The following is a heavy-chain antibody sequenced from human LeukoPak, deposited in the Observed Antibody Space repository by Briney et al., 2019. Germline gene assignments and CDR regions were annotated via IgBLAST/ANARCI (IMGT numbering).Heavy chain of an antibody. V-gene: IGHV1-2*02. Sequence: ASMKASCKASGYTFTDYYMHWVRQAPGQGLEWMGWINPNSGGTNYAQKFQGRVTMTRDTSISTAYMEVSRLTSDDTAVFYCAREGSGYPYWGQGTLVTVSS. CDR2: INPNSGGT. CDR3: AREGSGYPY. CDR1: GYTFTDYY. D-gene: IGHD5-12*01. J-gene: IGHJ4*02.